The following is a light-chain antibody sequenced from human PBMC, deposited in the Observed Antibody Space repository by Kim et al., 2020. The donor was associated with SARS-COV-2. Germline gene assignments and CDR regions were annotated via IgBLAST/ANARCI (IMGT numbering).Light chain of an antibody. CDR1: SSDS. J-gene: IGLJ3*02. Sequence: QSALTQPASVSGSAGQSITISCTGTSSDSVAWYQHYPGTAPKLIIYDVSRRPSGVSSRFSASKSGNTASLTISGLQAEDEADYHCSSYTTSNTFVMFGGGTQLTVL. CDR2: DVS. CDR3: SSYTTSNTFVM. V-gene: IGLV2-14*03.